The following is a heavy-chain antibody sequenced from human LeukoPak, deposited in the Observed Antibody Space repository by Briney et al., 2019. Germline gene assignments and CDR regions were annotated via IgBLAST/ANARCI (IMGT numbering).Heavy chain of an antibody. J-gene: IGHJ4*02. CDR1: GYTFTSYY. Sequence: GASVKVSCKASGYTFTSYYMHWVRQAPGQGPEWMGIINPSDSSTTYAQKFQGRVTMTRDTSTSTVYMELSSLRSGDTAVYYCARDGGYCSSTSCFAFYWGQGTLVTVSS. V-gene: IGHV1-46*01. CDR3: ARDGGYCSSTSCFAFY. CDR2: INPSDSST. D-gene: IGHD2-2*01.